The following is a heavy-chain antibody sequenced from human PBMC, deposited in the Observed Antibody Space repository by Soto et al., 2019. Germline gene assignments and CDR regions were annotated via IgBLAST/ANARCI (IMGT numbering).Heavy chain of an antibody. CDR2: ISSSSSYI. CDR1: GFTFSSYS. Sequence: PGGSLRLSCAASGFTFSSYSMNWVRQAPGKGLEWVSSISSSSSYIYYADSVKGRFTISRDNAKNSLYLQMNSLRAEDTAVYYCARGEDIVGQTNYYYYMDVWGKGTTVTVSS. CDR3: ARGEDIVGQTNYYYYMDV. V-gene: IGHV3-21*01. J-gene: IGHJ6*03. D-gene: IGHD2-15*01.